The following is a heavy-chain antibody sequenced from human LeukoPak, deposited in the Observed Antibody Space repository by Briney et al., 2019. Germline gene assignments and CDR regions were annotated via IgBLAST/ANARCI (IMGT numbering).Heavy chain of an antibody. CDR3: AKHGLPLVVISAPLDY. D-gene: IGHD2-15*01. V-gene: IGHV4-34*01. Sequence: SETLSLTCAVYGGSFSGYYWSWIRQPPGKGLEWIGEINHSGSTNYNPSLKSRVTISVDTSKNQFSLKLRFVTAADTAVYYCAKHGLPLVVISAPLDYWGQGTLVTVAS. CDR1: GGSFSGYY. J-gene: IGHJ4*02. CDR2: INHSGST.